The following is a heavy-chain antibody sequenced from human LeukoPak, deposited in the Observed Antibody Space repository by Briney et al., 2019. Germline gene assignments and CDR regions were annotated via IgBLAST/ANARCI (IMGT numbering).Heavy chain of an antibody. Sequence: GGSLRLSCAASGFTVSSNYMSWVRQAPGKGLEWVSVIYSGGSTYYADSVKGRFTISRDNSKNTLYLQMNSLRAEDTAVYYCARAQDDYGDYGMDAFDIWGQGTMVTVSS. CDR1: GFTVSSNY. V-gene: IGHV3-53*01. CDR3: ARAQDDYGDYGMDAFDI. J-gene: IGHJ3*02. CDR2: IYSGGST. D-gene: IGHD4-17*01.